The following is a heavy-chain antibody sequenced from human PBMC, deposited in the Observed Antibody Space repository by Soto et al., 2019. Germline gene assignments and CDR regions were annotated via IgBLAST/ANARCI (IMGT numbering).Heavy chain of an antibody. CDR2: INHSGST. D-gene: IGHD3-10*01. J-gene: IGHJ6*02. Sequence: SSETLSLTCAVYGGSFSGYYWSWIRQPPGKGLEWIGEINHSGSTNYNPSLKSRVTISVDTSKNQFSLKLSSVTAADTAVYYCARGAGYYGSGSYYKWDYYYYGMDVWGQGTTVTVSS. CDR3: ARGAGYYGSGSYYKWDYYYYGMDV. V-gene: IGHV4-34*01. CDR1: GGSFSGYY.